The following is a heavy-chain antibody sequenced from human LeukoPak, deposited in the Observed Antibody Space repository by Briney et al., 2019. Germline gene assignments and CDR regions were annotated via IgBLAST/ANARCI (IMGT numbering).Heavy chain of an antibody. J-gene: IGHJ4*02. CDR3: ARSRGYRKYYFDY. D-gene: IGHD5-18*01. Sequence: PSETLSLTCAVYGGSFSGYYWSWIRQPPGKVLEWIGEINHSGSTNYNPSLKIRVTISVDTSKNQFSLKLSSVTAADTAVYYCARSRGYRKYYFDYWGQGTLVTVSS. V-gene: IGHV4-34*01. CDR1: GGSFSGYY. CDR2: INHSGST.